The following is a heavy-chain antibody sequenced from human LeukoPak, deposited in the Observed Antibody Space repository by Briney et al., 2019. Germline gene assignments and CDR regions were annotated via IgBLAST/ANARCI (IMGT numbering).Heavy chain of an antibody. CDR2: INHSGST. CDR3: ARGRWYPLLQHHLDY. Sequence: SETLSLTCTVSGYSISSGYYWGWIRQPPGKGLEWIGEINHSGSTNYNPSLKSRVTISVDTSKNQFSLKLSSVTAADTAVYYCARGRWYPLLQHHLDYWGQGTLVTVSS. V-gene: IGHV4-38-2*02. J-gene: IGHJ4*02. CDR1: GYSISSGYY. D-gene: IGHD6-13*01.